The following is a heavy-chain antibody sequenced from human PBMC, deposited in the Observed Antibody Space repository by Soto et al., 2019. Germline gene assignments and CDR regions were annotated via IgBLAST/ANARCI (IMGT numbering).Heavy chain of an antibody. CDR2: MNPNSGNT. Sequence: GASVKVSCKASGYTFTSYDINWVRPATGQGLEWMGWMNPNSGNTGYAQKFQGRVTMTRNTSISTAYMELSSLRSEDTAVYYCARRRKDYGDYYYGMDVWGQGTTVTVSS. V-gene: IGHV1-8*01. CDR1: GYTFTSYD. CDR3: ARRRKDYGDYYYGMDV. J-gene: IGHJ6*02. D-gene: IGHD4-17*01.